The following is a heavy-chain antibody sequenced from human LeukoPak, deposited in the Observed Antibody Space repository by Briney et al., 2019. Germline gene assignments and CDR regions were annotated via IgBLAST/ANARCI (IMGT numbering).Heavy chain of an antibody. D-gene: IGHD2-2*02. CDR3: ARGPGAAAAIPGRRSGLDP. CDR2: INHSGST. Sequence: SETLSLTCVVYGGSFSGYYWSWIRQPPGKGLEWIGEINHSGSTNYNPSLKSRVTISVDTSKNQFSLKLSSVTAADTAVYYCARGPGAAAAIPGRRSGLDPWGQGTLVTVSS. J-gene: IGHJ5*02. V-gene: IGHV4-34*01. CDR1: GGSFSGYY.